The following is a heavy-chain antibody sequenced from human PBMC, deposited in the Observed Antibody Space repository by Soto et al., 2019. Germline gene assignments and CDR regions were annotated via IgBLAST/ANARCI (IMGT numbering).Heavy chain of an antibody. CDR2: ISYDGSNK. V-gene: IGHV3-30*18. D-gene: IGHD5-18*01. CDR3: AKGAAWIQLSQFDY. J-gene: IGHJ4*02. CDR1: GFTFSSYG. Sequence: QVQLVESGGGVVQPGRSLRLSCAASGFTFSSYGMHWVRQAPGKGLEWVAVISYDGSNKYYADSVKGRFTISRDNSKNTLYLQMNSLRAEDTAVYYCAKGAAWIQLSQFDYWGQGTLVTVSS.